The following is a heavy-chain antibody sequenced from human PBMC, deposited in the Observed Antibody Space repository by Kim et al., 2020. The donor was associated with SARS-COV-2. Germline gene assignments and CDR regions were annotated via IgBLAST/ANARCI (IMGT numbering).Heavy chain of an antibody. D-gene: IGHD3-10*01. CDR3: ARGGGGSGYYYYGMDV. Sequence: PSLKSRVTISVDTSKNQFSLKLSSVTAADTAVYYCARGGGGSGYYYYGMDVWGQGTTVTVSS. V-gene: IGHV4-34*01. J-gene: IGHJ6*02.